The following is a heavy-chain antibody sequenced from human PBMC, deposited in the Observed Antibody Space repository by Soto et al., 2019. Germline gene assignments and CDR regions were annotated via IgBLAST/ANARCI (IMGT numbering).Heavy chain of an antibody. CDR2: INPNSGGT. D-gene: IGHD6-13*01. V-gene: IGHV1-2*02. CDR1: GYTFTGYY. CDR3: AKLSWGYSSSWPIYYFDF. Sequence: ASVKVSCEASGYTFTGYYMHWVRQAPGQGLEWMGWINPNSGGTNYAQKFQGRVTMTTDTSISTAYMELSRLSSDDTAVYYCAKLSWGYSSSWPIYYFDFWGQGTLVTVSS. J-gene: IGHJ4*02.